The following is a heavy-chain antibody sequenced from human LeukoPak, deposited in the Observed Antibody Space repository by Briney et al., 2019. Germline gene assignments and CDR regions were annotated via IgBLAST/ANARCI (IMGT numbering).Heavy chain of an antibody. V-gene: IGHV4-59*01. J-gene: IGHJ3*02. CDR3: ARGRVNCSGGSCYHTHDAFDI. D-gene: IGHD2-15*01. CDR2: IYYSGST. Sequence: NPSETLSLTCTVSGGSISSYYWSWIRQPPGKGLEWIGYIYYSGSTNYNPSLKSRVTISVDTSKNQFSLKLSSVTAADTAVYYCARGRVNCSGGSCYHTHDAFDIWGQGTMVTVSS. CDR1: GGSISSYY.